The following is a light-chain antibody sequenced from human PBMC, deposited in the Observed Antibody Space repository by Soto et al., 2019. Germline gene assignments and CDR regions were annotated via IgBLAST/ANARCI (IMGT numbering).Light chain of an antibody. CDR3: AAWDDSLNAVV. J-gene: IGLJ2*01. Sequence: QSVLTQPPSASGTPGQRVTISCSGSSSNIGSNTVNWYQQLPGTAPKVLIYSNNQRPSGVPDRFSGSKSDTSASLAISGLQSEDEADYYCAAWDDSLNAVVFGGGTKLTVL. CDR2: SNN. CDR1: SSNIGSNT. V-gene: IGLV1-44*01.